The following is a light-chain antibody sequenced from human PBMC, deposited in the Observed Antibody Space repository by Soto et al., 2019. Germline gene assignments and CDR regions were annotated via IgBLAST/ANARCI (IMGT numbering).Light chain of an antibody. CDR1: SSDVGGHNY. CDR2: EVS. V-gene: IGLV2-14*01. J-gene: IGLJ3*02. CDR3: SSYTSSNTWV. Sequence: QSVLTQPASVSGSPGQSITISCTGTSSDVGGHNYVSWYQQHPGKAPKLMIYEVSNRPSGVSSRFSGSKSGNTASLTISGLQAEDEADYCCSSYTSSNTWVFGGGTKLTVL.